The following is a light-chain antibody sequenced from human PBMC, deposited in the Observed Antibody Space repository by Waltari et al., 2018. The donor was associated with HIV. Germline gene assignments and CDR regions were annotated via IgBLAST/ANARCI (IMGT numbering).Light chain of an antibody. J-gene: IGLJ3*02. CDR3: ATRDGSLKV. CDR2: RNK. Sequence: QSVLTQPPSASGTPGQGVTISCVGDSSNIGSNYVYWYQQLPGTAPKVLIYRNKQRPSGVPDRFSVSKSGASASLTISGLRSADEAVYFCATRDGSLKVFGGGTKLTVL. CDR1: SSNIGSNY. V-gene: IGLV1-47*01.